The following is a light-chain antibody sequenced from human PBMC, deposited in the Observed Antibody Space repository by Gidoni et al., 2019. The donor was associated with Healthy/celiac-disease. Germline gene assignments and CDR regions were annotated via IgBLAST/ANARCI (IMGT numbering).Light chain of an antibody. CDR1: QDISNF. Sequence: DIQKTQSPSPLSASVGDRVTITCQASQDISNFLNWYQQKPGKAPKLLIYDASNLETGVPSRFSGSGSGTDFTFTISSLQPEDIATDYCQQYDNPLFTFGPGTKVDIK. V-gene: IGKV1-33*01. CDR3: QQYDNPLFT. J-gene: IGKJ3*01. CDR2: DAS.